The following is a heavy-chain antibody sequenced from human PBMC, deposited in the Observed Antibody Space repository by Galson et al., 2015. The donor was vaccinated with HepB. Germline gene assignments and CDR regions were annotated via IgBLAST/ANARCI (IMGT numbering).Heavy chain of an antibody. V-gene: IGHV3-11*01. J-gene: IGHJ1*01. CDR2: ISGSGSTI. CDR1: GFTFSDYY. CDR3: ARPGLLTGGYVDAEYFQH. Sequence: SLRLSCAASGFTFSDYYMRWIRQAPGKGLEWVLYISGSGSTIYYADCVKGRFTISRDNAKNSLYLQMNSLRAEDTAVYYCARPGLLTGGYVDAEYFQHWGQGTLVTVSS. D-gene: IGHD5-12*01.